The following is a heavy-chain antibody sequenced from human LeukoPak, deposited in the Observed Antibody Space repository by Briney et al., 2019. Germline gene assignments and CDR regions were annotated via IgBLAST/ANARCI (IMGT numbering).Heavy chain of an antibody. CDR3: ARGESSSWSYYFDY. V-gene: IGHV4-34*01. D-gene: IGHD6-13*01. Sequence: SETLSLTCAVYGGSFSGYYWSWIRQPPGKGLKWSGEINHSGSTNYNPSLKSRVTISVDTSKNQFSLKLSSVTAADTAVYYCARGESSSWSYYFDYWGQGTLVTVSS. CDR2: INHSGST. J-gene: IGHJ4*02. CDR1: GGSFSGYY.